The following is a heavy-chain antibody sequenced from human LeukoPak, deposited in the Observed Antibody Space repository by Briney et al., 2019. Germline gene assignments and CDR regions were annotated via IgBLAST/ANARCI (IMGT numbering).Heavy chain of an antibody. CDR2: IWYDGSNK. D-gene: IGHD6-13*01. Sequence: GGSLRLSCAASGFTFSSYGMHWVRQAPGKGLEWVAVIWYDGSNKYYADSVRGRFTISRDNSKNTLYLQMNSLRAEDTAVYYCANGGIAVTGLDYWGQGTLVTVSS. CDR3: ANGGIAVTGLDY. CDR1: GFTFSSYG. J-gene: IGHJ4*02. V-gene: IGHV3-33*06.